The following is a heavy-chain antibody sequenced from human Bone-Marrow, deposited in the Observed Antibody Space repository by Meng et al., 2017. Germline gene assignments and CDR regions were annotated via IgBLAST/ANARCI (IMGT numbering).Heavy chain of an antibody. CDR3: AKDLGFDDY. V-gene: IGHV3-23*04. D-gene: IGHD3-16*01. J-gene: IGHJ4*02. Sequence: VQLVESGGGVVQPGRSLRLSCAASGFTFSSYGMHWVRQVPGKGLEWVSSISGSGASTYYADSVKGRFTISRENSKNTLYVQMNSLRVEDTAVYYCAKDLGFDDYWGQGTLVTVSS. CDR2: ISGSGAST. CDR1: GFTFSSYG.